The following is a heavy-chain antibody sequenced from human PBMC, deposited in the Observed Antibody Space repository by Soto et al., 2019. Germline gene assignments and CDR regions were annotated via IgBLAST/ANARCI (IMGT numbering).Heavy chain of an antibody. V-gene: IGHV4-30-2*01. CDR1: GGSISSGGYS. CDR3: ARDRAEYSSSSKGEGWFDH. J-gene: IGHJ5*02. D-gene: IGHD6-6*01. CDR2: IYHSGST. Sequence: PXETLSLTCAVAGGSISSGGYSWSWIRQPPGKGLEWIGYIYHSGSTYYNPSLKSRVTISVDRSKNQFSLKLSSVTAADTAVYYCARDRAEYSSSSKGEGWFDHWGQGTLVTVSS.